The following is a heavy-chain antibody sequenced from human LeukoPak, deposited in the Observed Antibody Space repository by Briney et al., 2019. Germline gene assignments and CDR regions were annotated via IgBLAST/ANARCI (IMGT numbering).Heavy chain of an antibody. CDR1: GFTFSSYW. Sequence: GGSLRLSCAASGFTFSSYWMSWVRQAPGKGLEWVANIKKDGSEKYYVDSVKGRFIISRDNAKNSLYLQMNSLRAEDTAVYYCARDLYRIVVVPHYFDYWGQGTLVTVSS. D-gene: IGHD3-22*01. CDR2: IKKDGSEK. V-gene: IGHV3-7*01. J-gene: IGHJ4*02. CDR3: ARDLYRIVVVPHYFDY.